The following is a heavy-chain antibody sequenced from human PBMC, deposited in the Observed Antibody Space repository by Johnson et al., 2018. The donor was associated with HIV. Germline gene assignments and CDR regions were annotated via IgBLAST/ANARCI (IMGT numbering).Heavy chain of an antibody. CDR2: IKSKTDGGTT. CDR1: GFTFSIYA. V-gene: IGHV3-15*01. D-gene: IGHD4-23*01. Sequence: VQLVESGGGVVQPGRSLRLSCAASGFTFSIYAMIWVRQDKGKGLEWVGRIKSKTDGGTTDFTAPVKGRFTISRDDSKNTLYLQMNSLKTEDTAVYYCTTPAVLVTPIPATYDAFDIWGQGTMVTVSS. CDR3: TTPAVLVTPIPATYDAFDI. J-gene: IGHJ3*02.